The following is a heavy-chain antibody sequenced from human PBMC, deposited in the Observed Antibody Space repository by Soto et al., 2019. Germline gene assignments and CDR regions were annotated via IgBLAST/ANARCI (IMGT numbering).Heavy chain of an antibody. J-gene: IGHJ6*02. V-gene: IGHV4-59*01. D-gene: IGHD6-13*01. CDR1: GGSISSYY. CDR2: IYYRGST. Sequence: KTSETLSLTCTVSGGSISSYYWSWIRQPPGKGLEWIGYIYYRGSTNYNPSLKSRVTISVDTSTNQFSLKLSSVTAADTAVYYCARVPRIAAEDYYYYGMDVWGQGTTVTVSS. CDR3: ARVPRIAAEDYYYYGMDV.